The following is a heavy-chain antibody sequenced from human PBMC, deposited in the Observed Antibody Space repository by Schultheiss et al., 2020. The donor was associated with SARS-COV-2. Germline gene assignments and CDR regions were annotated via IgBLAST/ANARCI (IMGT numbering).Heavy chain of an antibody. CDR1: GFTVSNSY. CDR3: GKDPYRWGTSGFDY. D-gene: IGHD1-26*01. Sequence: GGSLRLSCAASGFTVSNSYMTWVRQAPGKGLVWVSRINSDGSSTYYADSVKGRFTISRDNSKNTLYLQMNSLRPEDTAVYYCGKDPYRWGTSGFDYWGQGNLVTVSS. J-gene: IGHJ4*02. CDR2: INSDGSST. V-gene: IGHV3-66*02.